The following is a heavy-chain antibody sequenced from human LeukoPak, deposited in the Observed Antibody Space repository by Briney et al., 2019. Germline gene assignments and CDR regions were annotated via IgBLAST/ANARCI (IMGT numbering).Heavy chain of an antibody. CDR2: INHSGNS. CDR3: ARDRFQRRFLATPFDP. V-gene: IGHV4-34*01. CDR1: GGSFSDYY. Sequence: PSETLSLTCAVYGGSFSDYYWSYIRQSPGKGLEWIGEINHSGNSNYNPSLESRVTMSVDTSKKQFSLKLVSVTAADTAVYYCARDRFQRRFLATPFDPWGQGTLVTVSS. J-gene: IGHJ5*02. D-gene: IGHD4-23*01.